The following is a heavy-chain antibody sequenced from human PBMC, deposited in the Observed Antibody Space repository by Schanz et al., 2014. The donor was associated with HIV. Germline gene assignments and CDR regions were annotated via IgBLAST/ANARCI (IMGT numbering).Heavy chain of an antibody. Sequence: QVQLVESGGGVVQPGRSLRLSCAASGFTFSTYGMHWVRQAPGKGLEWVAGISYDGTNKFYGDSVKGRFTISRDNSKNKRYLQENTPRAEDTAVRYCPKEPSDREKALDEWGQGTLVTVSS. CDR3: PKEPSDREKALDE. V-gene: IGHV3-30*18. CDR2: ISYDGTNK. J-gene: IGHJ4*02. D-gene: IGHD3-22*01. CDR1: GFTFSTYG.